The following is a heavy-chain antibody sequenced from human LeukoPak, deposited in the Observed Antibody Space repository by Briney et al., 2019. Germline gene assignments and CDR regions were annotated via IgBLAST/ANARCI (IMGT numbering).Heavy chain of an antibody. V-gene: IGHV3-33*08. J-gene: IGHJ4*02. CDR3: ARSVYSYSFDY. Sequence: PGGSLRLSCAASGFTFSDYYMSWIRQAPGKGLEWVAVIWYDGSNKYYADSVKGRFTISRDNSKNTLYLQMNSLRAEDTALYYCARSVYSYSFDYWGQGTLVTVSS. D-gene: IGHD2-8*01. CDR2: IWYDGSNK. CDR1: GFTFSDYY.